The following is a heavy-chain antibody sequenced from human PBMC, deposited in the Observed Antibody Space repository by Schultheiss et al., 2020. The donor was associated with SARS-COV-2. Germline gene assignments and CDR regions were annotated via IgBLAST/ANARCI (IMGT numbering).Heavy chain of an antibody. CDR1: GGTFSSYA. Sequence: ASVKVSCKASGGTFSSYAISWVRQAPGQGLEWMGWISAYNGNTNYAQKLQGRVTMTTDTSTSTAYMELSSLKSEDAAIYYCARGLGARYFDHWGLGTLVTVSS. J-gene: IGHJ4*02. CDR3: ARGLGARYFDH. D-gene: IGHD4/OR15-4a*01. CDR2: ISAYNGNT. V-gene: IGHV1-18*01.